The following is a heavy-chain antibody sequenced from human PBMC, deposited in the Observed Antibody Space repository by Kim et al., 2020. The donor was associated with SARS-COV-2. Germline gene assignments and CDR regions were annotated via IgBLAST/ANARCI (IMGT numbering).Heavy chain of an antibody. CDR3: AKEMEVGLSTMDY. V-gene: IGHV3-23*01. Sequence: GGSLRLSCAASGFSFSNFPMSWVRQAPGKGLEWVSGISASGGHTYYTASVRGRLTVSRDNSENTLFLQMISLGVDDTAVYYCAKEMEVGLSTMDYWGQG. J-gene: IGHJ4*02. CDR2: ISASGGHT. D-gene: IGHD3-10*01. CDR1: GFSFSNFP.